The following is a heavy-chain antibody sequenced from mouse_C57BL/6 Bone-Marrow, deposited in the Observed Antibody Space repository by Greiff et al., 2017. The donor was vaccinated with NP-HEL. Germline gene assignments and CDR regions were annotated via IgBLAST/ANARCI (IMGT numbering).Heavy chain of an antibody. Sequence: EVKLVESGGGLVQSGRSLRLSCATSGFTFSDFYMEWVRQAPGKGLEWIAASRNKANDYTTEYSASVKGRFIVSRDTSQSILYLQMNALRAEDTAIYYCARDMGIDDYDEGFAYWGQGTLVTVSA. CDR3: ARDMGIDDYDEGFAY. CDR2: SRNKANDYTT. J-gene: IGHJ3*01. CDR1: GFTFSDFY. V-gene: IGHV7-1*01. D-gene: IGHD2-4*01.